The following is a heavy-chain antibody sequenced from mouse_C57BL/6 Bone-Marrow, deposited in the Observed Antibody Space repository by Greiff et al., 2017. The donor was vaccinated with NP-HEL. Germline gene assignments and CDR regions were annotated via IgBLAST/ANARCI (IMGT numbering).Heavy chain of an antibody. CDR3: PPDGYLDY. CDR1: GFTFSNYW. D-gene: IGHD2-3*01. V-gene: IGHV6-3*01. Sequence: EVKLEESGGGLVQPGGSMKLSCVASGFTFSNYWMNWVRQSPEKGLEWVAQIRLKSDNYATHYAESVKGRFTISRDDSKSSVYLQMNNLRAEDTGIYYCPPDGYLDYWGQGTTLTVSS. CDR2: IRLKSDNYAT. J-gene: IGHJ2*01.